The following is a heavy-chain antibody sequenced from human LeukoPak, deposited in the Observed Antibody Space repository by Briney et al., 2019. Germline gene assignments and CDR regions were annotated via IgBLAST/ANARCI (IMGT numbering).Heavy chain of an antibody. CDR2: ISYDGSNK. J-gene: IGHJ5*02. Sequence: GGSLRLSCAASGFTFISYSMNWVRQAPGKGLEWVSVISYDGSNKYYADSVKGRFTISRDNSKNTLYLQMNSLRAEDTAVYYCAKDRRWELTGWFDPWGQGTLVTVSS. CDR3: AKDRRWELTGWFDP. CDR1: GFTFISYS. D-gene: IGHD1-26*01. V-gene: IGHV3-30*18.